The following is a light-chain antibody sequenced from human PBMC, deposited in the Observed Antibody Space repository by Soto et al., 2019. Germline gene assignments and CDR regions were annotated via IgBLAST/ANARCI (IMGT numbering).Light chain of an antibody. Sequence: QSVLTQPPSASGTPGQRVTISCSGGNSNIGSNTVNWYQQLPGTAPKLLIYSDNQWPSGVPDRFSGSKSGTSASLAISGLQSEDEAEYHCAVWDDSLNGPVFGGGTKLTVL. J-gene: IGLJ2*01. CDR3: AVWDDSLNGPV. CDR2: SDN. CDR1: NSNIGSNT. V-gene: IGLV1-44*01.